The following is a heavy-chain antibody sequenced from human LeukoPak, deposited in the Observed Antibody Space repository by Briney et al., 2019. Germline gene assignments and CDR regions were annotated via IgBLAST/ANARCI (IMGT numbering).Heavy chain of an antibody. CDR2: ISGSGGST. J-gene: IGHJ4*02. CDR1: GFTFSSYA. Sequence: GGSLRLSCAASGFTFSSYAMSWVRQAPGKGLEWVSAISGSGGSTYYADSVKGRFTISRDNPKNTLYLQMNSLRAEDTAVYYCAKVSTGYSSGHPDYWGQGTLVTVSS. V-gene: IGHV3-23*01. D-gene: IGHD6-19*01. CDR3: AKVSTGYSSGHPDY.